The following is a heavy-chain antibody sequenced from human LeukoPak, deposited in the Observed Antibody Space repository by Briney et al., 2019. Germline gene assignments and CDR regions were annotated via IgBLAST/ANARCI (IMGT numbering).Heavy chain of an antibody. CDR1: GGSTSSYY. CDR2: IYTSGST. J-gene: IGHJ3*02. Sequence: SETLSLTCTVSGGSTSSYYWSWIRQPAGKGLEWIGRIYTSGSTNYNPSLKSRVTISIDTSKNQFSLKLSSVTAADTAVYYCARDLVTVTKGFDIWGQGTMVSVSS. V-gene: IGHV4-4*07. CDR3: ARDLVTVTKGFDI. D-gene: IGHD4-17*01.